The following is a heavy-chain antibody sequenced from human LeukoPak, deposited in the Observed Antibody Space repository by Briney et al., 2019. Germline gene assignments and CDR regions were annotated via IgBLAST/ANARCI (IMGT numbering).Heavy chain of an antibody. CDR3: ARESGDRPGLPGR. D-gene: IGHD1-26*01. V-gene: IGHV3-53*01. J-gene: IGHJ4*02. CDR1: GFTVSTNY. CDR2: LYSGGNR. Sequence: GGSLRLSCADSGFTVSTNYMSWVRQAPGKGLEWVSTLYSGGNRYYADSVRGRFTISRDDSRNTLFLQMNNLRVEDTAMYYCARESGDRPGLPGRWGQGTLVTVSS.